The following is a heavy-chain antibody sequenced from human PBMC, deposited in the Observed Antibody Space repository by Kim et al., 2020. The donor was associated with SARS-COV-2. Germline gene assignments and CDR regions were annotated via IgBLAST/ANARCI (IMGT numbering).Heavy chain of an antibody. Sequence: SETLSLTCTVSGGSISSSSYYWGWIRQPPGKGLEWIGSIYYSGSTYYNPSLKSRVTISVDTSKNQFSLKLSSVTAADTAVYYCARLGGSGSYYNVYYYYGMDVWGQGTTVTVSS. CDR3: ARLGGSGSYYNVYYYYGMDV. V-gene: IGHV4-39*01. CDR1: GGSISSSSYY. CDR2: IYYSGST. D-gene: IGHD3-10*01. J-gene: IGHJ6*02.